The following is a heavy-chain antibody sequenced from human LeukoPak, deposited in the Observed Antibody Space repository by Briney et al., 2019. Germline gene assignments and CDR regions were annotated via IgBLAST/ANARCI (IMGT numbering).Heavy chain of an antibody. V-gene: IGHV4-59*01. CDR3: ARHHCSNGVCFYGMDV. CDR1: GVSSSSYY. Sequence: SETLSLTCTVSGVSSSSYYWSWIRQPPGKGLEWIGYIYYSGSTNYNPSLKSRVTISVDTSKNQFSLKLSSVTAADTAVYYCARHHCSNGVCFYGMDVWGQGTTVTVSS. CDR2: IYYSGST. J-gene: IGHJ6*02. D-gene: IGHD2-8*01.